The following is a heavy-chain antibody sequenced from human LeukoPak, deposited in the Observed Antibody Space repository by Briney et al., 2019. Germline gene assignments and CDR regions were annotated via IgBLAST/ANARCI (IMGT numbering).Heavy chain of an antibody. Sequence: GASVKVSCKASGYTFTGYYMHWVQQAPGQGLEWMGRINPNSGGTNYAQKFQGRVTMTRDTSISTAYMELSRLRSDDTAVYYCAIQHPTVGATGNYWGQGTLVTVSS. CDR1: GYTFTGYY. CDR2: INPNSGGT. CDR3: AIQHPTVGATGNY. D-gene: IGHD1-26*01. V-gene: IGHV1-2*06. J-gene: IGHJ4*02.